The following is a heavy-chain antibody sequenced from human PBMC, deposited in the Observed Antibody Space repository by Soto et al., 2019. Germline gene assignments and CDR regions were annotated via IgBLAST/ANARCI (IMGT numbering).Heavy chain of an antibody. CDR2: IYYSGST. CDR1: GGSISSGGYY. V-gene: IGHV4-31*03. J-gene: IGHJ3*01. D-gene: IGHD4-17*01. CDR3: ARGPDYGATNP. Sequence: QVQLQESGPGLVKPSQTLSLTCTVSGGSISSGGYYWSWIRQHPGKGLEWIGYIYYSGSTYYNPSLKRXXTXSXXTSKNQFSLKLSSVTAADTAVYYCARGPDYGATNPWGQGTMVTVSS.